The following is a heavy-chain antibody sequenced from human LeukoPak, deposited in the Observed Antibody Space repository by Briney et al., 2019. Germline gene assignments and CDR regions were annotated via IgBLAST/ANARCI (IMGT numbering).Heavy chain of an antibody. J-gene: IGHJ6*02. V-gene: IGHV3-30*03. CDR2: ISYDGSNK. Sequence: TGGSLRLSCAASGFTFNSFGMHWVRQAPGKGLEWVAVISYDGSNKYYADSVKGRFTISRDNSKNTLYLQMNSLRAEDTAVYYCASFPLYGDGPGDVWGQGTTVTVSS. CDR1: GFTFNSFG. D-gene: IGHD4-17*01. CDR3: ASFPLYGDGPGDV.